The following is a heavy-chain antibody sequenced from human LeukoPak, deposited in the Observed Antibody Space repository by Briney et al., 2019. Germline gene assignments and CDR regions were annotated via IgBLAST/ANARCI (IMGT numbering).Heavy chain of an antibody. D-gene: IGHD1-7*01. CDR2: ISVYNGNT. V-gene: IGHV1-18*01. Sequence: ASVRVSSAASGYTFTSYGISWVRRAPGQGLEWMGWISVYNGNTNYAQKLQGRVTMTTDTSTSTAYMALRSLRSDDTAVYYCARDGTTNYYMDVWGKGTTVTISS. CDR3: ARDGTTNYYMDV. CDR1: GYTFTSYG. J-gene: IGHJ6*03.